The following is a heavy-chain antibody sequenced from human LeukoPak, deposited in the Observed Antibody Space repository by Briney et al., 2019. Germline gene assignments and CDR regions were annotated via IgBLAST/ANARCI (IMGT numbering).Heavy chain of an antibody. J-gene: IGHJ4*02. CDR1: GFTFSDHY. CDR2: IKPDSVAT. D-gene: IGHD4/OR15-4a*01. CDR3: ARDHDYGPDY. Sequence: GASVKVSCKTSGFTFSDHYMHWLRQAPGQGLEWMGWIKPDSVATNYAQKFQGRFTMSRDMSISTVYMELSSLTSDDTAMDWCARDHDYGPDYWGQGTLVTVSA. V-gene: IGHV1-2*02.